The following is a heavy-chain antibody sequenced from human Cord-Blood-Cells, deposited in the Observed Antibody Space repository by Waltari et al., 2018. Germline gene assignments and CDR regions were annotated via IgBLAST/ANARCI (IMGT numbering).Heavy chain of an antibody. J-gene: IGHJ4*02. D-gene: IGHD1-26*01. CDR1: GYTFTGHY. CDR2: SDPNRGGT. CDR3: ASHLVGATDY. Sequence: QVQLVQSGAEVKKPGASVKVSCKASGYTFTGHYMHWVRQAPGQGLGWVGWSDPNRGGTNYAQRFQGRVTMTRDTSISTAYMELGRLRSDDTAVYYCASHLVGATDYWGQGTLVTVSS. V-gene: IGHV1-2*02.